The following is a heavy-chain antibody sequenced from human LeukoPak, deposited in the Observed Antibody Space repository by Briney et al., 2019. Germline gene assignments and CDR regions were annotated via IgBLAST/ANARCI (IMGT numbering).Heavy chain of an antibody. D-gene: IGHD1-26*01. J-gene: IGHJ3*02. V-gene: IGHV4-59*01. CDR1: GASISSYY. CDR3: ARGGSIVGATPHDTFDI. Sequence: SETLSLTCTVAGASISSYYWSWIRQPPGKGLEWIGYMYYGGSTNYNPSLKSRVTTSVDTSKNQFSLKLSSVTAADTAVYYCARGGSIVGATPHDTFDIWGQGTMVTVSS. CDR2: MYYGGST.